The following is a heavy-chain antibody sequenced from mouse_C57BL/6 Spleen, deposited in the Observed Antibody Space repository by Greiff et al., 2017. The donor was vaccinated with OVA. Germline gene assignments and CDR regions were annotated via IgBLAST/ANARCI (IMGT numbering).Heavy chain of an antibody. D-gene: IGHD2-5*01. J-gene: IGHJ2*01. Sequence: EVHLVESEGGLVQPGSSMKLSCTASGFTFSDYYMAWVRQVPEKGLEWVANINYDGSSTYYLDSLKSRFIISRDNAKNILYLQMSSLKSEDTATYYCARQDYYSNYVDYWGQGTTLTVSS. CDR3: ARQDYYSNYVDY. V-gene: IGHV5-16*01. CDR2: INYDGSST. CDR1: GFTFSDYY.